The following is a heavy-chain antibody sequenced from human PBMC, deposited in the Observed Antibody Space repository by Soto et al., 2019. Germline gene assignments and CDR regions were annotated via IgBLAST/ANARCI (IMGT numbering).Heavy chain of an antibody. CDR2: IFPGDSDT. Sequence: PGESLKISCKGSGYTFTTYWIGWVRQMPGKGLEWMGIIFPGDSDTRYSPSFQGQVTISADKSFDTAYLQWSSLKASDTAMYFCARLAFDPGHIQHWGQGTLVTGSS. V-gene: IGHV5-51*01. CDR1: GYTFTTYW. D-gene: IGHD3-3*02. CDR3: ARLAFDPGHIQH. J-gene: IGHJ1*01.